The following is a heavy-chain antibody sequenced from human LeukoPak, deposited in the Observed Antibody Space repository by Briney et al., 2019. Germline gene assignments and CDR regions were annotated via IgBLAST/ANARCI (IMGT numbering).Heavy chain of an antibody. CDR1: GYTFTGYY. D-gene: IGHD6-6*01. CDR2: INPNSGGT. Sequence: ASVKVSCKASGYTFTGYYMHWVRQAPGQGLEWMGWINPNSGGTNYAQKFQGRVTMTRDTSISTAYMELSRLRSDDTAVYYCARDSRSRPYSSSFCYWGQGTLVTVSS. CDR3: ARDSRSRPYSSSFCY. V-gene: IGHV1-2*02. J-gene: IGHJ4*02.